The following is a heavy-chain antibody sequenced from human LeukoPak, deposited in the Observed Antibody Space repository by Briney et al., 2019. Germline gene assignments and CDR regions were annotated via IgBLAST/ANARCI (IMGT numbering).Heavy chain of an antibody. CDR3: VRDGEGVAISVNYWFDP. CDR1: GFIFTGYD. J-gene: IGHJ5*02. Sequence: ASVKVSCRASGFIFTGYDINWVRQAAGQGLVWMGWMNPITGSTGYARQFQGRVTMTRDTSTGTAYMELTSLRSEDTAVYYCVRDGEGVAISVNYWFDPWGQGTLVTVSS. CDR2: MNPITGST. V-gene: IGHV1-8*01. D-gene: IGHD3-10*01.